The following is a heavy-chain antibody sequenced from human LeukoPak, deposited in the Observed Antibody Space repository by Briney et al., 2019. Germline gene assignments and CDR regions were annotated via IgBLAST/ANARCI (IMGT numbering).Heavy chain of an antibody. CDR1: GFTFSSYW. Sequence: GGSLRLSCAASGFTFSSYWMSWVRQAPGKGLEWVANVKQDGSEKYYVDSVKGRFTISRDNAKNSLYLQMNSLRAEDTAVYYCARAGNNWSFDYWGQGTLVTVSS. J-gene: IGHJ4*02. D-gene: IGHD1-1*01. CDR3: ARAGNNWSFDY. V-gene: IGHV3-7*05. CDR2: VKQDGSEK.